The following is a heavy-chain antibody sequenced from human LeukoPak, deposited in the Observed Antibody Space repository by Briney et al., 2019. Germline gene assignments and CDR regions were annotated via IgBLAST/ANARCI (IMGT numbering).Heavy chain of an antibody. Sequence: SETLSLTCTVSGGSISRSSYYWGWIRQPPGKGLVWIGSISNSASTYYNPALKSRVTISVVTSKNQFSLKLTSVTAADTAVYYCARWDDSAWAFGTWGPGTLVTVSS. CDR1: GGSISRSSYY. CDR3: ARWDDSAWAFGT. D-gene: IGHD6-19*01. V-gene: IGHV4-39*07. CDR2: ISNSAST. J-gene: IGHJ5*02.